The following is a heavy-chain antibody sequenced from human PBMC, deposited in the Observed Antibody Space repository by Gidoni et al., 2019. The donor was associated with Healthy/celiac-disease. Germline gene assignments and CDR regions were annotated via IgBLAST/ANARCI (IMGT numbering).Heavy chain of an antibody. D-gene: IGHD2-2*02. CDR3: ARDRALGYCSSTSCYNLYYYGMDV. CDR2: ISSSGSTI. Sequence: QVQLVESGGGLVKSGGSLRLSCAASGFTFSDYYMSWIRQAPGKGLEWVSYISSSGSTIYYADSVKGRFTISRDNAKNSLYLQMNSLRAEDTAVYYCARDRALGYCSSTSCYNLYYYGMDVWGQGTTVTVSS. CDR1: GFTFSDYY. J-gene: IGHJ6*02. V-gene: IGHV3-11*01.